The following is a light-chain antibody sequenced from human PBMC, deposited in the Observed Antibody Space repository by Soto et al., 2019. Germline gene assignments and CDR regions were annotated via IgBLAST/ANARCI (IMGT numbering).Light chain of an antibody. V-gene: IGLV1-47*01. CDR1: SSNIGSHY. Sequence: QPVLTQPPSASGTPGQRVTISCSGSSSNIGSHYVYWYQHFPGTAPKLLIYRNNQRPSGVPDRFSGSKSGTSASLAISGLRSEDEADYYCAAWDNDLSGLFGGGTKLTVL. CDR3: AAWDNDLSGL. J-gene: IGLJ2*01. CDR2: RNN.